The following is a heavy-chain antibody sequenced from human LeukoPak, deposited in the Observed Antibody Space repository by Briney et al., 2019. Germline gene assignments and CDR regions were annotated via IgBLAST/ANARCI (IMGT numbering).Heavy chain of an antibody. J-gene: IGHJ4*02. Sequence: PSETLSLTCTVSGGSISSYWWSWIRQSPGKGLEWIGYIYYSGTTNYNPSLRSRVTISVDTSKNQSSLKLSSVTAADTAVYYCARASGDYYVSFDYWGQGTLVTVSS. CDR1: GGSISSYW. CDR2: IYYSGTT. CDR3: ARASGDYYVSFDY. D-gene: IGHD4-17*01. V-gene: IGHV4-59*01.